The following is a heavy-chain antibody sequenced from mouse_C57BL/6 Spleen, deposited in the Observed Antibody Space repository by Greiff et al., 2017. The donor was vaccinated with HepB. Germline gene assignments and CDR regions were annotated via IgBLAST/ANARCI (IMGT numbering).Heavy chain of an antibody. D-gene: IGHD1-1*01. J-gene: IGHJ2*01. CDR1: GYSFTSYY. CDR2: IYPGSGNT. V-gene: IGHV1-66*01. CDR3: ARSGYYGSSYDY. Sequence: QVHVKQSGPELVKPGASVKISCKASGYSFTSYYIHWVKQRPGQGLEWIGWIYPGSGNTKYNEKFKGKATLTADTSSSTAYMQLSSLTSEDSAVYYCARSGYYGSSYDYWGQGTTLTVSS.